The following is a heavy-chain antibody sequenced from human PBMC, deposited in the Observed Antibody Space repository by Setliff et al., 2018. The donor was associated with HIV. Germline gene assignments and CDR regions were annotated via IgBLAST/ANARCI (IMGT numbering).Heavy chain of an antibody. J-gene: IGHJ6*03. CDR3: ARAGRSGSYNHYYYHYMDV. CDR2: LIPIVDIT. V-gene: IGHV1-69*10. CDR1: GGTFSNYA. Sequence: SVKVSCKASGGTFSNYAFSWVRQAPGQGLEWMGGLIPIVDITKSTQKFRDRVTFTADESTKTAQMELSGLTFEDTAVYYCARAGRSGSYNHYYYHYMDVWGKGTTVTVSS. D-gene: IGHD1-26*01.